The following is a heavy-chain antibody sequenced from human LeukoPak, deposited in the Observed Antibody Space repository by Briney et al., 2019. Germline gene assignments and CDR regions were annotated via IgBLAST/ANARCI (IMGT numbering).Heavy chain of an antibody. CDR2: ISAYNGHT. D-gene: IGHD3-22*01. Sequence: ASVKVSCKASGYTLTSNGISWVRQAPGQGLEWMGWISAYNGHTNYAQKLQGRVTMTTDTSTSTAYMELRSLRSDDTAVYYCARDPEVGGSSGFDYWGQGTLVTVSS. CDR3: ARDPEVGGSSGFDY. CDR1: GYTLTSNG. J-gene: IGHJ4*02. V-gene: IGHV1-18*01.